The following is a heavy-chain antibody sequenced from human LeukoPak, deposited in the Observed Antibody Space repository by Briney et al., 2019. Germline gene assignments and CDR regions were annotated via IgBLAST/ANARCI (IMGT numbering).Heavy chain of an antibody. Sequence: GGSLRLSCTASGFTFGDYAMSWFRQAPGKGLEWVGFIGSKAYGGTTEYAASVKGRFTISRDDSKSIAYLQMNSLKTEDTAVYYCTKGSSGYDSDDAFDIWGQGTMVTVSS. D-gene: IGHD5-12*01. CDR1: GFTFGDYA. J-gene: IGHJ3*02. V-gene: IGHV3-49*03. CDR2: IGSKAYGGTT. CDR3: TKGSSGYDSDDAFDI.